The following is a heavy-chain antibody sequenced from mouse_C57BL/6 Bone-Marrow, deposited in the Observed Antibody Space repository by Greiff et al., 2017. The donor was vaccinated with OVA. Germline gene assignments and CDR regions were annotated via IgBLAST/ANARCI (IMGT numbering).Heavy chain of an antibody. D-gene: IGHD1-1*01. Sequence: QVQLQQPGAELVKPGASVKLSCKASGYTFTSYWMHWVKQRPGRGLEWIASIDPNSGGTKYNEKVKSKATLTVDKTSSTAYMQLSSLTSEDSAVYYCDRDGSSFYFWGWGKGTTLTVS. CDR3: DRDGSSFYFWG. CDR1: GYTFTSYW. CDR2: IDPNSGGT. V-gene: IGHV1-72*01. J-gene: IGHJ2*01.